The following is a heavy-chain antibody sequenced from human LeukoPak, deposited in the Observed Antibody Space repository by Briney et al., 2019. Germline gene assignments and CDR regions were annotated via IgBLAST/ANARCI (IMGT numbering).Heavy chain of an antibody. J-gene: IGHJ3*02. Sequence: PGGSLRLSCAASGFTFSSYAMSWVRQAPGRGLEWVSAVGGSGVSTYYADSVKGRFTISRDNSKDTLYLQMNSLRAEDTAVYYCAKDYRGSGTYREAFNIWGQGTVVTVSS. D-gene: IGHD1-26*01. CDR1: GFTFSSYA. CDR3: AKDYRGSGTYREAFNI. V-gene: IGHV3-23*01. CDR2: VGGSGVST.